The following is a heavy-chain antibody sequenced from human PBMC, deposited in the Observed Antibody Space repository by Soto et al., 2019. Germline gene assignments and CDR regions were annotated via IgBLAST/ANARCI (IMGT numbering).Heavy chain of an antibody. J-gene: IGHJ2*01. CDR1: GFMFNSYA. CDR3: ARRTAGWYFDL. Sequence: EVQLVESGGGLVQPGGSLRLSCAAAGFMFNSYAMHWVRQAPGKGLEYVSAISSLGDSTFYENSVKDRFTISRDNSKNTLYLQMGSLRAEDMAVYYCARRTAGWYFDLWGRGTLVTVSS. D-gene: IGHD2-21*02. CDR2: ISSLGDST. V-gene: IGHV3-64*01.